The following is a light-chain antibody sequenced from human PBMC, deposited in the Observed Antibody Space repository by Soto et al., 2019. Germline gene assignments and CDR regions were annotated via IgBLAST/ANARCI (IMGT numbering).Light chain of an antibody. V-gene: IGKV3-20*01. Sequence: EIVLTQSPGTLSLSPGERATLSCRASQSVSSSYLAWYQQKPGQAPRLLIYGVSSRATGIPDRFSGSGSGTDFTLTISRLEPEDFAVYYCQQYGSSPETFGQGTKWIS. J-gene: IGKJ1*01. CDR1: QSVSSSY. CDR3: QQYGSSPET. CDR2: GVS.